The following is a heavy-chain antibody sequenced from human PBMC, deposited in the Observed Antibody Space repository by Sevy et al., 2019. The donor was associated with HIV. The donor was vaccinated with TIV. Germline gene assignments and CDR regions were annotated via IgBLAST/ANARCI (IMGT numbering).Heavy chain of an antibody. CDR3: ARDTREKSFDY. Sequence: ASVKVSCKASGYTFSGYSISWVRQDPGQGLEWMGWMNTYNGNTKYAQKVQGRVTMTTDTSTSTAYMELRGLRSDDTAVYYCARDTREKSFDYWGQGTLVTVSS. V-gene: IGHV1-18*01. CDR1: GYTFSGYS. CDR2: MNTYNGNT. J-gene: IGHJ4*02.